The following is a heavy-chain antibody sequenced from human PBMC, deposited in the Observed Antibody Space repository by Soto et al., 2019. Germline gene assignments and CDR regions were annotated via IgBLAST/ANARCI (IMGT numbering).Heavy chain of an antibody. V-gene: IGHV4-34*01. CDR1: GGSFSGYY. Sequence: SETLSLTCAVYGGSFSGYYWSWIRQPPGKGLEWIGEINHSRSTNYNPSNKSRDTISVDTTKNQFSLKLSFVTAADTAVYYCAREIAAAGTVDYWGQG. CDR3: AREIAAAGTVDY. J-gene: IGHJ4*02. D-gene: IGHD6-13*01. CDR2: INHSRST.